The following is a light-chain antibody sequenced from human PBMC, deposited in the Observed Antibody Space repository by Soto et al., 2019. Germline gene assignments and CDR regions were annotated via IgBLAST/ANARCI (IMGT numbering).Light chain of an antibody. V-gene: IGLV1-40*01. Sequence: QSVLTQPPSVSGAPGQRVTISCTGSSSNIGAGYDVHWYQQLPGTAPKLLIYGNSNRPSGVPDRFSGSKSGTSASLAITGLQAEDEAYYYCQSYDSSRSGFVVFGGGTKVTVL. CDR1: SSNIGAGYD. J-gene: IGLJ2*01. CDR3: QSYDSSRSGFVV. CDR2: GNS.